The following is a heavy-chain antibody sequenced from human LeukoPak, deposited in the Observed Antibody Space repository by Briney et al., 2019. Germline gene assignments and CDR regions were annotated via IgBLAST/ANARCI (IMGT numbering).Heavy chain of an antibody. CDR3: AGERDGYNDY. CDR1: GFTFSSYA. Sequence: PGGSLRLSYAASGFTFSSYAMSWVRQAPGKGLEWVSAISGSGGSTYYADSVKGRFTIYRDKSKNTLYLQMKSLRAEDTAVYYCAGERDGYNDYGGQRTLVTVSS. V-gene: IGHV3-23*01. CDR2: ISGSGGST. D-gene: IGHD5-24*01. J-gene: IGHJ4*02.